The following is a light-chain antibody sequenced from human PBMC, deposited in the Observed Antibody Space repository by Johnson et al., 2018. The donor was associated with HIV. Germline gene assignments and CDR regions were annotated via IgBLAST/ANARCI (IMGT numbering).Light chain of an antibody. J-gene: IGLJ1*01. CDR3: GTWDNSLSAYV. CDR1: SSNIGNNY. Sequence: QSVLTQPPSVSAAPGQKVTISCSGSSSNIGNNYVSWYQQLPGTAPKLLIYDNTKRPSGIPDRFSGSKSDTSATLGITGLQTGDEADYFCGTWDNSLSAYVCATGTKGTVL. CDR2: DNT. V-gene: IGLV1-51*01.